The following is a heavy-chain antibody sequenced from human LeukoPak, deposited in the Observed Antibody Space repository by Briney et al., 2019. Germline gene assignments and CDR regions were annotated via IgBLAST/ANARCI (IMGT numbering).Heavy chain of an antibody. V-gene: IGHV3-23*01. D-gene: IGHD3-22*01. CDR2: ISGSGGST. CDR1: GFTFSSYA. CDR3: ARELNYYYDSSAANY. J-gene: IGHJ4*02. Sequence: PGGSLRLSCAASGFTFSSYAMHWVRLAPGKGLEWVSGISGSGGSTTHADSVKGRFTISRDNAKNSLYLQMNSLRAEDTAVYYCARELNYYYDSSAANYWGQGTPVTVSS.